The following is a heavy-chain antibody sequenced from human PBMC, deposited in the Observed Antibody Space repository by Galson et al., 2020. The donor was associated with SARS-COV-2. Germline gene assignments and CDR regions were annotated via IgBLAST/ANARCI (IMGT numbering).Heavy chain of an antibody. CDR3: AKDGGGGYTVGWYYFDY. Sequence: GESLKISCAASGFTFNNYAMSWVRQAPGKGLEWVSSISGSGSNTYYADSVKGRFTMSRDNSKNTLYLQMNSLRTEDSAIYYCAKDGGGGYTVGWYYFDYWGQGTLVTVSS. V-gene: IGHV3-23*01. CDR2: ISGSGSNT. D-gene: IGHD6-19*01. J-gene: IGHJ4*02. CDR1: GFTFNNYA.